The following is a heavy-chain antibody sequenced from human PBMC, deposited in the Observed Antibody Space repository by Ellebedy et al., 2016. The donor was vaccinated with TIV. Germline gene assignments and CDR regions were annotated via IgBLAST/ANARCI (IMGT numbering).Heavy chain of an antibody. D-gene: IGHD3-10*01. V-gene: IGHV3-11*06. J-gene: IGHJ4*02. CDR2: ISSSSSYI. Sequence: GGSLRLXXAASGFTFSDYYMSWIRQAPGKGLEWVSYISSSSSYIYYADSVKGRFTISRDNAKNSLYLQMNSLRAEDTAVYYCARESRTMVRGVIIWGFDYWGQGTLVTVSS. CDR1: GFTFSDYY. CDR3: ARESRTMVRGVIIWGFDY.